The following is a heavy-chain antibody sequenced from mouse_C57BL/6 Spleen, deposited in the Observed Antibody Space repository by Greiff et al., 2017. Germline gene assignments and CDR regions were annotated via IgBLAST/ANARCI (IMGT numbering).Heavy chain of an antibody. CDR1: GFNFKDDY. D-gene: IGHD2-4*01. CDR3: TAIYYDYDGYFDY. Sequence: EVQLQQSGAELVRPGASVKLSCTASGFNFKDDYMHWVKQRPEQGLEWIGWIDPENGDTEYASKFQGKATITADTSSNTAYLQLSSLTSEDTAVYYCTAIYYDYDGYFDYWGQGTTLTVSS. J-gene: IGHJ2*01. V-gene: IGHV14-4*01. CDR2: IDPENGDT.